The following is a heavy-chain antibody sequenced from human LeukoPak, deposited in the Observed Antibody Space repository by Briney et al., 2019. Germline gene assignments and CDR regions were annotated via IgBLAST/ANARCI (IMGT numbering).Heavy chain of an antibody. D-gene: IGHD3-22*01. CDR1: GFTFSSYW. CDR2: INQDGSAT. V-gene: IGHV3-7*04. J-gene: IGHJ4*02. Sequence: GGSLRLSCAASGFTFSSYWLSWVRPARGKGLEGVGNINQDGSATYYVDSVKGRFTISRDNAKNSLYLQMSSLRAEDTAVYYCARSFTMIPEDFWGQGTLVTVSS. CDR3: ARSFTMIPEDF.